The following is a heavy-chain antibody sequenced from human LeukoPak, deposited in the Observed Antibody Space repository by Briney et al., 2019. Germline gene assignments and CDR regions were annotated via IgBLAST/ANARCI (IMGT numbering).Heavy chain of an antibody. D-gene: IGHD6-19*01. CDR2: ISGSGGNT. J-gene: IGHJ4*02. CDR1: GFTFSSYA. V-gene: IGHV3-23*01. CDR3: AKEYSSGWFQGLDY. Sequence: GGPRRLSCAASGFTFSSYAMSWVRQAPGKGLEWVSAISGSGGNTYYADSVKGRFTISRDNSKNTLYLQMNSLRAEDTAVYYCAKEYSSGWFQGLDYWGQGTLVTVSS.